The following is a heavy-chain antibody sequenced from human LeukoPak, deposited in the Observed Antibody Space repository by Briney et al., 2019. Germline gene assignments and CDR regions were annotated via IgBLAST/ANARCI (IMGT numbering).Heavy chain of an antibody. J-gene: IGHJ4*02. CDR3: ARGKVLYAAFDY. D-gene: IGHD2-2*02. Sequence: QPGRSLRLSCAASGFIFSSYGMHWVRQAPVKGLEWVAVIWDDGSKKYYADSVKGRFTISRDNSKNTVYLQMNSLRAEDTAVYYCARGKVLYAAFDYWGQGTLVTVSS. CDR1: GFIFSSYG. CDR2: IWDDGSKK. V-gene: IGHV3-33*01.